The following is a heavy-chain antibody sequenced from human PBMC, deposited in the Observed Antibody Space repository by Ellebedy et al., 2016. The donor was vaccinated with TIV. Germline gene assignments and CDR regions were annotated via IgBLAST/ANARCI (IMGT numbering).Heavy chain of an antibody. CDR2: INPYSGAT. V-gene: IGHV1-18*01. CDR3: ARDRQYYYDGSGYIDY. Sequence: AASVKVSCKASGYTFTVYYLYWVRQAPGQGLEWMGWINPYSGATNYAQKLQGRVTMTTDTSTSTAYLELRSLRSDDTAIFYCARDRQYYYDGSGYIDYWGQGTLVTVSS. CDR1: GYTFTVYY. D-gene: IGHD3-22*01. J-gene: IGHJ4*02.